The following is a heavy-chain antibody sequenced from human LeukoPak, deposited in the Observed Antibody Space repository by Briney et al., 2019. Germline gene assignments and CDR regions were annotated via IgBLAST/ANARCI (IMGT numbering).Heavy chain of an antibody. D-gene: IGHD2-15*01. V-gene: IGHV3-48*01. CDR2: ISSSSTTI. Sequence: GGSLRLSCAASGFTFSIYSMNWVRQVPGKGLEWVSYISSSSTTIYYADSVKGRFTIYRDDAKNSLYLQMNSLRAEDTAVYFCARTPSVSAGHWFDPWGQGTLVTVSS. CDR3: ARTPSVSAGHWFDP. J-gene: IGHJ5*02. CDR1: GFTFSIYS.